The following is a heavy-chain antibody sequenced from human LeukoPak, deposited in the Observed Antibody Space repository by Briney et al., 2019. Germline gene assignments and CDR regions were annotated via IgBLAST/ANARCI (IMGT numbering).Heavy chain of an antibody. CDR2: IYYSGST. CDR3: ARALVTPRSYYYYMDV. CDR1: GASISSSY. J-gene: IGHJ6*03. D-gene: IGHD2/OR15-2a*01. V-gene: IGHV4-59*01. Sequence: SETLSLTCTVSGASISSSYWGWIRRPPGKGLEWIGYIYYSGSTNYNPSLKSRVTISVDTSKNQFSLKLSSVTAADTAVYYCARALVTPRSYYYYMDVWGKGTTVTVSS.